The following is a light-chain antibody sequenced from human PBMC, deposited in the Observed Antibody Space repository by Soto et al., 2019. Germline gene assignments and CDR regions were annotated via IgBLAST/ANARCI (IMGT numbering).Light chain of an antibody. V-gene: IGKV3-11*01. CDR1: QSVSSN. CDR2: DAS. CDR3: QQRSHSPPGFST. J-gene: IGKJ3*01. Sequence: EIVLTQSPATLSLSPGERATLSCRASQSVSSNLAWYPQKPGQAPMLLIYDASNRATGIPARCSGSGSGTHFSLTISSLGPLEFAVYHWQQRSHSPPGFSTFGPGTKVDIK.